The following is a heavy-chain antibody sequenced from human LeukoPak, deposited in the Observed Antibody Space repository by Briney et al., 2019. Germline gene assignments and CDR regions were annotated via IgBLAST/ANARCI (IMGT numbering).Heavy chain of an antibody. CDR1: GFTFSSYA. D-gene: IGHD2-2*02. V-gene: IGHV3-23*01. J-gene: IGHJ2*01. CDR3: AKDRLYCSSTSCHKAYWYFDL. CDR2: ISGSGGST. Sequence: GGSLRLSCAASGFTFSSYAMSWVRQAPGKGLEWVSAISGSGGSTYYADSVKGRFTISRDNSKNTLYLQMNSLRAEDTAVYYCAKDRLYCSSTSCHKAYWYFDLWGRGTLVTVSS.